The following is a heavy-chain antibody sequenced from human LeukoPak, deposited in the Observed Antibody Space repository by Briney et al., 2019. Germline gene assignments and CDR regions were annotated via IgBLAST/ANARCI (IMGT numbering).Heavy chain of an antibody. V-gene: IGHV3-23*01. Sequence: PGGSLRLSCAASGFTFSSYAMTWVRQAPGKGLEWVSTISVRGGSKYYADSVEGRFTISRDNSKNTLYLQMNSLGAEDTAIYYCAKGPSGVPDIIHYWGQGTLVTVSS. J-gene: IGHJ4*02. CDR3: AKGPSGVPDIIHY. CDR2: ISVRGGSK. D-gene: IGHD2-8*01. CDR1: GFTFSSYA.